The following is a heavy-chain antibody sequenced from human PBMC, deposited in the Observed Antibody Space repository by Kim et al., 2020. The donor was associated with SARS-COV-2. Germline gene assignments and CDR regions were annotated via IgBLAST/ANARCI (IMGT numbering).Heavy chain of an antibody. V-gene: IGHV4-34*01. J-gene: IGHJ6*01. CDR3: ARAHGAYGSGRYYYYHYYG. Sequence: SETLSLTCAVYGGSFNGYYWSWICQPPGKGLEWMGEINNSGNTNYNQYLKSRVTISVYTSKNKFSLTLSSVTTADTAAYYCARAHGAYGSGRYYYYHYYG. CDR1: GGSFNGYY. D-gene: IGHD3-10*01. CDR2: INNSGNT.